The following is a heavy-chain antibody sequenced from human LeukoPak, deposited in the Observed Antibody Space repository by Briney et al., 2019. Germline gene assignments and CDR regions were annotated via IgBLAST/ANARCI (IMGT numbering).Heavy chain of an antibody. V-gene: IGHV1-2*04. CDR1: GYTFTGYY. Sequence: ASVKVSCKASGYTFTGYYMHWVRQAPGQGLEWMGWINPNSGGTNYAQKFQGWVTMTRDTSISTAYMELSRLRSDDTAVYYCARGPASVPTAAALDYWGQGTLVTVSS. CDR3: ARGPASVPTAAALDY. J-gene: IGHJ4*02. D-gene: IGHD6-13*01. CDR2: INPNSGGT.